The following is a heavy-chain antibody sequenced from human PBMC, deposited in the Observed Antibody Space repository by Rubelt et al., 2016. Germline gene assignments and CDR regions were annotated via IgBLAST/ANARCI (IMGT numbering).Heavy chain of an antibody. Sequence: EVQLVESGGGLVQPGGSLRLSCAASGFTFSSYSMNCVRQAPGKGLEWVSSISSSSSYIYYADSVKGRFTISRDNSKNTLYLQVNSLRAEDTAVYYCARGARAVAAGLDYWGQGTLVTVSS. J-gene: IGHJ4*02. CDR1: GFTFSSYS. V-gene: IGHV3-21*01. CDR2: ISSSSSYI. CDR3: ARGARAVAAGLDY. D-gene: IGHD6-19*01.